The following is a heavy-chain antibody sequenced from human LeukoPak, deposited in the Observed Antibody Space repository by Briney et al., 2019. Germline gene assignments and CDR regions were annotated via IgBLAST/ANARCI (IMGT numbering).Heavy chain of an antibody. CDR1: GFTFSSYG. Sequence: AGRSLGLSCAASGFTFSSYGMHWVRQAPGKGLEWVAVISYDGSNKYYADSVKGRFTISRDNSKNTLYLQMNSLRAEDTAVYYCASAVAGTGGPFDYWGQGTLVTVSS. J-gene: IGHJ4*02. D-gene: IGHD6-19*01. CDR3: ASAVAGTGGPFDY. V-gene: IGHV3-30*03. CDR2: ISYDGSNK.